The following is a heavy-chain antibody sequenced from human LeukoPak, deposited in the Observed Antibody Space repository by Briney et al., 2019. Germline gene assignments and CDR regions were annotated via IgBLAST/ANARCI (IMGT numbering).Heavy chain of an antibody. J-gene: IGHJ5*02. Sequence: SGTLSLTCTVSGGPINSSSYNWGWIRQPPGKGLVWIGSIYYSGSTNYNPSLKSRVTISVDTSKNQFSLKLSSVTAADTAVYYCARGPAGVWYAAPWGQGTLVTVSS. D-gene: IGHD2-2*01. CDR2: IYYSGST. CDR3: ARGPAGVWYAAP. V-gene: IGHV4-39*07. CDR1: GGPINSSSYN.